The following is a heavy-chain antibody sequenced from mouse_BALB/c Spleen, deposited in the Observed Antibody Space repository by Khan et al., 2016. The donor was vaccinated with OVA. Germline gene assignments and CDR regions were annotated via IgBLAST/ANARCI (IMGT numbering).Heavy chain of an antibody. CDR3: ARQPYYHYNIMDY. Sequence: VQLQESGPGLVAPSQSLSITCTISGFSLTNYGVHWVRQPPGKGLEWLVVIWSDGSTTYNSAPKSRLSISKDNSKSQVFLKINSLQTDDTAMYFCARQPYYHYNIMDYWGQGTSVTVSS. V-gene: IGHV2-6-1*01. J-gene: IGHJ4*01. D-gene: IGHD2-10*01. CDR2: IWSDGST. CDR1: GFSLTNYG.